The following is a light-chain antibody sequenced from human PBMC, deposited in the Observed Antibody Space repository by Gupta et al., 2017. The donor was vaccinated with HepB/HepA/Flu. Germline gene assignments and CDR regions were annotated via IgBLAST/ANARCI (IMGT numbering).Light chain of an antibody. V-gene: IGKV4-1*01. CDR3: QQYSGPPLT. CDR2: WAS. Sequence: IILTQPPESLPVSLAERATINCKSSQSLLYSVNNINYLAWYQKKPGQPPKLIIHWASTRECGVPDRFSGSGSGKDFTLTISSLQDEDVAVYYCQQYSGPPLTFGGGTKVEIK. CDR1: QSLLYSVNNINY. J-gene: IGKJ4*01.